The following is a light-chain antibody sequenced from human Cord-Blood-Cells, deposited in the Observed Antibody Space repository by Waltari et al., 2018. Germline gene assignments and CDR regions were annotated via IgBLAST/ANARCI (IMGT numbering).Light chain of an antibody. CDR1: SSDVGGYNY. J-gene: IGLJ2*01. CDR3: SSYTSSSTVV. Sequence: QSALPQPASVSGSPGQSITIPCTGPSSDVGGYNYVSWYQQHPGKAPKLMIYDVSNRPSGVSNRFSGSKSGNTASLTISGLQAEDEADYYCSSYTSSSTVVFGGGTKLTVL. CDR2: DVS. V-gene: IGLV2-14*01.